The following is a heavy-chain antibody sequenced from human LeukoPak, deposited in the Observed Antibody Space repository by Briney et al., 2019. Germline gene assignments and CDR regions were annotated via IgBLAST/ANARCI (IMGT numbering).Heavy chain of an antibody. CDR3: MRTYCSNISCFYFDY. V-gene: IGHV4-4*02. D-gene: IGHD2-2*01. Sequence: SETLSLTCAVSGASISSSNWWSWARQPPGKGLEWIGEIFHAGTTNYNPSLQSRVTISVDDSRNQFSLKLTSVTAADTAVYYCMRTYCSNISCFYFDYWGQGTLVTVSS. CDR1: GASISSSNW. CDR2: IFHAGTT. J-gene: IGHJ4*02.